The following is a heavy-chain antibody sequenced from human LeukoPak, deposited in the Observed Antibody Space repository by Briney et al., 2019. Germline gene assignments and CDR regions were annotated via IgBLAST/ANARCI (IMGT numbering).Heavy chain of an antibody. J-gene: IGHJ4*02. D-gene: IGHD3-22*01. CDR1: GGSISSYY. V-gene: IGHV4-59*08. CDR2: VSYSGST. Sequence: PSETLSLTCTVSGGSISSYYWGWIRQPPGKGLEWIGYVSYSGSTNYNPSLKSRVTISVDTSKNQFSLKLSSVTAADTAVYYCARHYDSSGYWYYFDYWGQGTLVTVSS. CDR3: ARHYDSSGYWYYFDY.